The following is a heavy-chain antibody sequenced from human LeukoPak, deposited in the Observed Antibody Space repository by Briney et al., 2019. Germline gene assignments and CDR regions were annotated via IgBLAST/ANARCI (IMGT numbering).Heavy chain of an antibody. CDR3: ARPSSGQYYLDC. CDR1: GFTFSDHY. CDR2: VRNKVNSYTT. Sequence: GGSLRLSCAASGFTFSDHYMDWVRQAPGKGLEWVGRVRNKVNSYTTEYAASVEGRFIISRDDSKNSLYLQMNSLKIEDTAVYYCARPSSGQYYLDCWGQGTLVTVSS. D-gene: IGHD6-19*01. J-gene: IGHJ4*02. V-gene: IGHV3-72*01.